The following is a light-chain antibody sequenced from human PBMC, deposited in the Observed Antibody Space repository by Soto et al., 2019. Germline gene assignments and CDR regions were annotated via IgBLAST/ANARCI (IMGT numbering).Light chain of an antibody. CDR1: SSNIGSNT. V-gene: IGLV1-44*01. CDR2: SNT. Sequence: QSVLTQPPSASGTPGQRVTISCSGSSSNIGSNTVSWYQQLPGTAPKLLIYSNTQRPSGVPDRFSGSKSGTSASLAISGLQSEDEADYSCAAWDDSLNGPVFGGGTKLTVL. J-gene: IGLJ2*01. CDR3: AAWDDSLNGPV.